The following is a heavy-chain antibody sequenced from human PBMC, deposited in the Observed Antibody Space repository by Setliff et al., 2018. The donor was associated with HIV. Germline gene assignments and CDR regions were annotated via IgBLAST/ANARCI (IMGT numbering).Heavy chain of an antibody. CDR3: ARDWAAPYYYGMDV. J-gene: IGHJ6*02. Sequence: SETLSLTCSVSGGSIGSGSHYWSWIRLPAGKTLEWIGRIYFSGSTNYNPSLKSRVTISIDTSKNQLSLKLSSVTAADTAVYYCARDWAAPYYYGMDVWGPGTTVTVSS. CDR1: GGSIGSGSHY. CDR2: IYFSGST. D-gene: IGHD3-16*01. V-gene: IGHV4-61*02.